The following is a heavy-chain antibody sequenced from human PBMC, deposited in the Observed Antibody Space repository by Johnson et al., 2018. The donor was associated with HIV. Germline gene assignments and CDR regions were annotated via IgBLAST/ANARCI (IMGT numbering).Heavy chain of an antibody. V-gene: IGHV3-53*01. Sequence: VQLVESGGGLVQPGGSLRLSCAASGFTVSTNYMSWVRQAPGKGLEWVSVIYSGGSTYYADSVKGRFTISRDNSKNSLYMQMNSLRAEDTALYYCAREVEITMVQGVIIGDAFDIWGQGTMVTVSS. CDR3: AREVEITMVQGVIIGDAFDI. CDR2: IYSGGST. CDR1: GFTVSTNY. J-gene: IGHJ3*02. D-gene: IGHD3-10*01.